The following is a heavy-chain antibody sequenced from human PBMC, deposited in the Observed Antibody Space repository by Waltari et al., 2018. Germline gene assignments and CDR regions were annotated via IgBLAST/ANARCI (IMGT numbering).Heavy chain of an antibody. CDR1: GFTLSSYW. D-gene: IGHD3-22*01. CDR3: ARDQWFAFDI. Sequence: EVQLVESGGGLVQPGGSLRLSCAASGFTLSSYWMSWVRQAPGKGLEWVANIMTDGSEEYYVDSVRGRFTISRDNDKNSLFLQMNSLRPEDTAVYYCARDQWFAFDIWGQGTMVTVSS. J-gene: IGHJ3*02. V-gene: IGHV3-7*01. CDR2: IMTDGSEE.